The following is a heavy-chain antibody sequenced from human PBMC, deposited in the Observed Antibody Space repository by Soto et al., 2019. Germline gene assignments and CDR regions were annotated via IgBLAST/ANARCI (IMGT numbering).Heavy chain of an antibody. CDR3: ARGIPLVPPANPGSKGRKISSCFFGSEA. V-gene: IGHV1-18*01. CDR1: GYTFTSYG. Sequence: ASVKVSCKASGYTFTSYGISWVRQAPGQGLEGMGWISAYNGNTNYAQKLQGRVTMTTDTSTSTAYMELRSLRSDDTAVYYCARGIPLVPPANPGSKGRKISSCFFGSEAWGRGTT. D-gene: IGHD2-2*01. CDR2: ISAYNGNT. J-gene: IGHJ6*02.